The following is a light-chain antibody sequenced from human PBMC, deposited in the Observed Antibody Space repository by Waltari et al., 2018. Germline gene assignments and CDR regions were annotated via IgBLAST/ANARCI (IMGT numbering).Light chain of an antibody. V-gene: IGLV1-47*01. Sequence: QSVLTQPPSASGTPGQRVTIPCSGSSSNLGSNYVYWYQQLSGTAPNPLIYRNYQRPSGVPDRFSGSKSGTSAALAISGLRSEDEADYYCAAWDDSLRGVVFGGGTKLTVL. J-gene: IGLJ2*01. CDR2: RNY. CDR3: AAWDDSLRGVV. CDR1: SSNLGSNY.